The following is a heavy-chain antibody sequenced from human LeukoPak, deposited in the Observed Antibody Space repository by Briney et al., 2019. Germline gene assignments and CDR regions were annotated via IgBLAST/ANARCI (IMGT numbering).Heavy chain of an antibody. CDR2: IKQDGSEK. Sequence: SGGSLRLSCAASGFTFSRYWMNWVRQAPGKGLEWVANIKQDGSEKYYVDSVKGRFTISRDNAKNSLYLQMNSLRAEDTAVYYCARDVLAVTGMGVALDYWGQGTLVTVSS. V-gene: IGHV3-7*01. J-gene: IGHJ4*02. D-gene: IGHD6-19*01. CDR3: ARDVLAVTGMGVALDY. CDR1: GFTFSRYW.